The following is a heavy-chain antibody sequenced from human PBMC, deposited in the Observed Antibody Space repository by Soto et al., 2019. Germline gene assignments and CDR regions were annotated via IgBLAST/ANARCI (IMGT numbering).Heavy chain of an antibody. CDR1: GGTFSSYT. Sequence: SVKVSCKASGGTFSSYTISWVRQAPGQGLEWMGRIIPILGIANYAQKFQGRVTITADKSTSTAYMELSSLRSEDTAVYYCARGYSSGWYQVGYFDYWGQGTLVTVSS. V-gene: IGHV1-69*02. D-gene: IGHD6-19*01. J-gene: IGHJ4*02. CDR3: ARGYSSGWYQVGYFDY. CDR2: IIPILGIA.